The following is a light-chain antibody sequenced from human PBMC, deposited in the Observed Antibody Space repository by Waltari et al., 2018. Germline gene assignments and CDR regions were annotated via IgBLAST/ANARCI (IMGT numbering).Light chain of an antibody. J-gene: IGLJ3*02. CDR1: SSDVGSYNR. CDR3: SSYSSTTASGV. CDR2: ETN. Sequence: QSALTQPASVSGSPGQSITISCIGTSSDVGSYNRVSWYQQHPGKAPKLMIYETNKRPSGVSNRFSGSKSGNTASLTISGLQAEDEADYYCSSYSSTTASGVFGGGTKLTVL. V-gene: IGLV2-23*01.